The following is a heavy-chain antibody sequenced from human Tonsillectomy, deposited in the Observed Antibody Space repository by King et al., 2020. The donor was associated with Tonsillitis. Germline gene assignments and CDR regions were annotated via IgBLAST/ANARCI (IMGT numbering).Heavy chain of an antibody. CDR3: ARAGYDYVWGSYRYPDY. CDR1: GYTFTGYY. D-gene: IGHD3-16*02. J-gene: IGHJ4*02. CDR2: INPNSGGT. Sequence: VQLVQSGAEVKKPGASVKVSCKASGYTFTGYYMHWVRQAPGQGLEWMGWINPNSGGTNYAQKFQGRVTMTRDTSISTAYMEVSRLRSDDTAVYYCARAGYDYVWGSYRYPDYWGQGTLVTVSS. V-gene: IGHV1-2*02.